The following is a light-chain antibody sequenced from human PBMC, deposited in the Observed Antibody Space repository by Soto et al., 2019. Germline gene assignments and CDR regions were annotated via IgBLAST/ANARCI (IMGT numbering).Light chain of an antibody. CDR3: AAWDDSLSVVV. CDR1: SSNIESYY. CDR2: RDN. V-gene: IGLV1-47*01. J-gene: IGLJ2*01. Sequence: QSVLAQPPSASGSPGQRVTISCSGSSSNIESYYVYWYQQLPGMAPKLLIYRDNQRPSGVPDRFSGSKSGTSASLAISGPRFEDEADYYCAAWDDSLSVVVFGGGTKLTVL.